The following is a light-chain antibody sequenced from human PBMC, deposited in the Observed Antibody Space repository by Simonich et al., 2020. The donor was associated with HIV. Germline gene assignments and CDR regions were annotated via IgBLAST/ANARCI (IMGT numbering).Light chain of an antibody. V-gene: IGKV4-1*01. CDR2: WAS. CDR3: HQYSSTPQT. Sequence: DIVMTQSPDSLAVSLGERATINCKSSQSLLYSPSNKNYLAWYQQSPGQPPKLLIYWASTRESGVPDRFSGSGSGTDFTLTISSLQAEDVAVYYCHQYSSTPQTFGQGTKVEIK. J-gene: IGKJ1*01. CDR1: QSLLYSPSNKNY.